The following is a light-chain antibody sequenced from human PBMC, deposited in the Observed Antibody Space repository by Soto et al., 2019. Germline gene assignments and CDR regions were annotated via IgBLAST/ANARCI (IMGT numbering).Light chain of an antibody. CDR3: QQDNSYSWT. Sequence: DIQMTQSPSTLSASVGDRVTITCRASQSISSWLAGYQQKPGKAPKLLIYDASSLESGVPSRFSGSGSGTEFTLTISSLQPDDFATYFCQQDNSYSWTFGQGTKVEIK. J-gene: IGKJ1*01. CDR2: DAS. V-gene: IGKV1-5*01. CDR1: QSISSW.